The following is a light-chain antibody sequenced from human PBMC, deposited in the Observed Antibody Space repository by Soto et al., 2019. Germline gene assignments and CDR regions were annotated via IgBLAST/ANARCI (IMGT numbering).Light chain of an antibody. CDR1: QDTSNY. Sequence: DTQMTQSPSALAASVGDTVTITCQARQDTSNYLNWYQQKPGKAPQLLIYDASNLDKGVPPRFSGSGSGTDFTLTISSLQPEDVATYYCQQYNSAPWTFGQGTKV. CDR2: DAS. V-gene: IGKV1-33*01. J-gene: IGKJ1*01. CDR3: QQYNSAPWT.